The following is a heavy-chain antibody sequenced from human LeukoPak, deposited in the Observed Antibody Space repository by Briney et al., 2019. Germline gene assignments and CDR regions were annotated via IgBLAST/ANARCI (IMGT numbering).Heavy chain of an antibody. D-gene: IGHD3-3*01. J-gene: IGHJ4*02. Sequence: SQTLSLTCTVSGGSISSDYWSWIRQSPGKGLEWIGYCHYSGSTNSNPSLNGRVTFSVDRPRNQFSLKLTSVTAADTAVYYCARHSPRFLEYLDYWGQGTLVAVSS. CDR1: GGSISSDY. V-gene: IGHV4-59*08. CDR3: ARHSPRFLEYLDY. CDR2: CHYSGST.